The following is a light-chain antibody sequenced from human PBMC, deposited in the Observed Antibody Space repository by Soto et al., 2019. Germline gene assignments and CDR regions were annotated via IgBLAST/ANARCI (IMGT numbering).Light chain of an antibody. CDR2: GSS. CDR3: QQYNDWLYS. Sequence: EIVMTQSPANMSVSPGERVAVSCRASRPVRSNLGWYQQKPGQPPRLLIYGSSTRATGIPARFSGSGSGTEFTLTVTSLQSADIVVYYCQQYNDWLYSFGQGTKVDIK. CDR1: RPVRSN. J-gene: IGKJ2*03. V-gene: IGKV3-15*01.